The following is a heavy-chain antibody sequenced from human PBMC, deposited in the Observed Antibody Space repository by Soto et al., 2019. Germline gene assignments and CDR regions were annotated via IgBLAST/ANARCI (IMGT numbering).Heavy chain of an antibody. V-gene: IGHV3-74*01. CDR3: ARGYGDRFDGNGYLGRH. J-gene: IGHJ4*02. D-gene: IGHD5-18*01. Sequence: EVQLVESGGGLVQPGESLTLSCAASGLTFSSYWMHWVRQAPGKGLVWVSRIKTDGSGTYYADSVQGRLTISRDNAKNTLYLQMNSLRVEDTAVYFCARGYGDRFDGNGYLGRHWGQGTLVTVSS. CDR2: IKTDGSGT. CDR1: GLTFSSYW.